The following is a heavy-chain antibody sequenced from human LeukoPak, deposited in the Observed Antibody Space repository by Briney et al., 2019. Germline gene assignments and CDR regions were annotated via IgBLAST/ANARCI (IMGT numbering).Heavy chain of an antibody. D-gene: IGHD2-15*01. V-gene: IGHV1-2*02. CDR3: ARECCSGGSCYSSFDY. CDR2: INPNSGGT. CDR1: GGTFSSYA. J-gene: IGHJ4*02. Sequence: ASVKVSCKASGGTFSSYAISWVRQAPGQGLEWMGWINPNSGGTNYAQKFQGRVTMTRDTSISTAYMELSRLRSDDTAVYYCARECCSGGSCYSSFDYWGQGTLVIVSS.